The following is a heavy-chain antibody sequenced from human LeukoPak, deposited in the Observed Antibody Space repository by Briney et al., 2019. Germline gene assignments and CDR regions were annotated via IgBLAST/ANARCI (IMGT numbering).Heavy chain of an antibody. J-gene: IGHJ4*02. CDR1: GFIFSFYG. CDR2: IRSDGSIK. CDR3: ARGSGYDFLDY. D-gene: IGHD5-12*01. Sequence: GGSLRLSCASSGFIFSFYGMHWARQAPGKGLEWVAFIRSDGSIKYYADSVKGRFTISRDNSKNTLYLQMNSLRAADTAVYYCARGSGYDFLDYWGQGTLVTVSS. V-gene: IGHV3-30*02.